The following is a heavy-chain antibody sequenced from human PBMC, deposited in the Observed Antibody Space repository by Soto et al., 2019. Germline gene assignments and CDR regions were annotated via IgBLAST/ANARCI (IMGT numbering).Heavy chain of an antibody. Sequence: QVRLVESGGGVVQPGRSLRLSCTASGFSFSSYAMYWFRQPPGKGLEWVAVISKDGMNKNYADSVKGRVTVSRDNANXXXXXXXXXXXXXXXXXXXXXXXXXXXXXXXXWFEPWGQGTLVTVSS. V-gene: IGHV3-30*04. CDR2: ISKDGMNK. CDR3: XXXXXXXXXXXXWFEP. CDR1: GFSFSSYA. J-gene: IGHJ5*02.